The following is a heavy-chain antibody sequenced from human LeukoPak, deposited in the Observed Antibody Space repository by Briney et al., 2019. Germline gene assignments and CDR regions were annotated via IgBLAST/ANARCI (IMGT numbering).Heavy chain of an antibody. V-gene: IGHV4-59*13. CDR3: VRAAYGQWLGPGRYDY. J-gene: IGHJ4*02. Sequence: SETLSLTCTVCGHLKSIYHGLWPPQSRVGAVVGLGYNYYGGASNYNPSLKSRVTISVDTSKNQFSLKLSSVTAADTAVYYGVRAAYGQWLGPGRYDYWGQGTLVTVSS. CDR2: NYYGGAS. CDR1: GHLKSIYH. D-gene: IGHD6-19*01.